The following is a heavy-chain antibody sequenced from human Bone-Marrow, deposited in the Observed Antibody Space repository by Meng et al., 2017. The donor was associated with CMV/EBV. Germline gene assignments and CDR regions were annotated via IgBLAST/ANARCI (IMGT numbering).Heavy chain of an antibody. D-gene: IGHD5-12*01. J-gene: IGHJ3*02. Sequence: GESLKISCAASGFTFSSYEMNWVRQAAGKGLEWVSYISSIASTIYYADSVKGRFTISRDNAKNSLYLQMDNLRAEDTAVYYCARAVYGPGLLGAKGAFDIWGQGTMVTVSS. CDR3: ARAVYGPGLLGAKGAFDI. CDR1: GFTFSSYE. V-gene: IGHV3-48*03. CDR2: ISSIASTI.